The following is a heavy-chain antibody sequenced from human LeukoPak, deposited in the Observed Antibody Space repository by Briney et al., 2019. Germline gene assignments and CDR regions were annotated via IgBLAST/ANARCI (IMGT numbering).Heavy chain of an antibody. CDR1: GFTFSDYY. CDR2: ISSSGSTI. Sequence: GGSLRLSCAASGFTFSDYYMSWIRQAPGKGLEWVSYISSSGSTIYYADSVKGRFTISRDNAKNSLYLQMNSLRAEDTAVYYCARDFKKNDYGDHLAAYYYGMDVWGQGTTVTVSS. J-gene: IGHJ6*02. CDR3: ARDFKKNDYGDHLAAYYYGMDV. D-gene: IGHD4-17*01. V-gene: IGHV3-11*04.